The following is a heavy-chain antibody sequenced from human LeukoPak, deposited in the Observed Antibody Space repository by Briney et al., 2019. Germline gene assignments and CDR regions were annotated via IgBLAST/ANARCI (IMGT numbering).Heavy chain of an antibody. CDR2: IKQDGSEK. V-gene: IGHV3-7*01. J-gene: IGHJ3*02. CDR1: GFTFSSYW. Sequence: GGSLRLSCAASGFTFSSYWMSWVRQAPGKGLEWVANIKQDGSEKYYVDSVKGRFTISRDNAKNSLYLQMNSLRAEDTAVYYCARAPTKLRYLDDAFDIWGQGTMVTVSS. D-gene: IGHD3-9*01. CDR3: ARAPTKLRYLDDAFDI.